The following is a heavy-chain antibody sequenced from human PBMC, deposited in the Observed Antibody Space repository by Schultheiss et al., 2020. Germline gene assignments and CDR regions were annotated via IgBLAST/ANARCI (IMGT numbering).Heavy chain of an antibody. CDR2: IYTSGST. J-gene: IGHJ4*02. V-gene: IGHV4-4*07. CDR3: AREAGWDSSGYYDFDY. CDR1: GGSISSYY. D-gene: IGHD3-22*01. Sequence: SETLSLTCTVSGGSISSYYWSWIRQPPGKGLEWIGRIYTSGSTNYNPSLKSRVTISVDTSKNQFSLKLSSVTAADTAVYYCAREAGWDSSGYYDFDYWGQGTLVTVSS.